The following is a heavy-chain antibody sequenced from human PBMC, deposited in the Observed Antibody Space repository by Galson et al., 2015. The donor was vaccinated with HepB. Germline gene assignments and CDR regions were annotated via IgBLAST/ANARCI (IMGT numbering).Heavy chain of an antibody. J-gene: IGHJ6*03. Sequence: SLRLSCAASGFTFSSYAMSWVRQAPGKGLEWVSAISGSCGSTYYADSVKGRFTISRDNSKNTLYLQMNSLRAEDTAVYYCAKVGGYYDSSGYQVFYMDVWGKGTTVTVSS. CDR3: AKVGGYYDSSGYQVFYMDV. V-gene: IGHV3-23*01. CDR1: GFTFSSYA. D-gene: IGHD3-22*01. CDR2: ISGSCGST.